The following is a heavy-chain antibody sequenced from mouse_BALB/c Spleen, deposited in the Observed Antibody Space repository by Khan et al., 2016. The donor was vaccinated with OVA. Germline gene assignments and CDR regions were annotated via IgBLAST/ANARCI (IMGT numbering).Heavy chain of an antibody. CDR2: IYPGSDST. D-gene: IGHD4-1*01. CDR3: ARAGWDVFAY. CDR1: GYTFTDYV. V-gene: IGHV1-77*01. Sequence: QVQLQQPGPELVKPGASVKMSCKASGYTFTDYVMNWVKQRNGQGLEWIGQIYPGSDSTYYNEKFKGKATLTADRSSSPAYMQLSNLTSEDSAVYFCARAGWDVFAYWGQGTLVTVSA. J-gene: IGHJ3*01.